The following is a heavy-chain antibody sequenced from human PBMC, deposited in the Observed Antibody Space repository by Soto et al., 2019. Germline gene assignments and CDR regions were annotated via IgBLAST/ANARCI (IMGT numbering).Heavy chain of an antibody. J-gene: IGHJ4*02. Sequence: EVQLVESGGGLVQPGGSLRLSCATSGFTFSDHYMDWVRQAAGKGLEWVARTRNKANSYTTEYAPSVKGRFTISRDDSKNSLYLQMNSLKTEDTAVYHCAGAEGGNGWRHFDYWGQGTLVTVSS. D-gene: IGHD6-19*01. V-gene: IGHV3-72*01. CDR2: TRNKANSYTT. CDR1: GFTFSDHY. CDR3: AGAEGGNGWRHFDY.